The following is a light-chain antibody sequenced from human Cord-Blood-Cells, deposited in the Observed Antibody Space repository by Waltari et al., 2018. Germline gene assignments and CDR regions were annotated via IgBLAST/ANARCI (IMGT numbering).Light chain of an antibody. J-gene: IGLJ3*02. CDR1: SLRGYY. Sequence: SSELTQDPAVSVALGQTVSITCQGDSLRGYYASWYQQKPGQAPVLVIYGKNNRPSGIPNRFSGSSSGNTASLTITGAQAEDEADYYCNSRDSSGNRVFGGGTKLTVL. CDR3: NSRDSSGNRV. CDR2: GKN. V-gene: IGLV3-19*01.